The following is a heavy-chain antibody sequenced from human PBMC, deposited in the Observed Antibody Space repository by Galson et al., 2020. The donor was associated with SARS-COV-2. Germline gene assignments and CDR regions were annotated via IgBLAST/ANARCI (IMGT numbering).Heavy chain of an antibody. CDR1: GGSISSSNW. V-gene: IGHV4-4*02. CDR2: IYHSGST. D-gene: IGHD2-2*01. J-gene: IGHJ6*03. CDR3: ARTGNCSSTSCLYYYYYMDV. Sequence: SETLSLTCAVSGGSISSSNWWSWVRQPPGKGLEWIGEIYHSGSTNYNPSLKSRVTISVDKSKNQFSLKLSSVTAADTAVYYCARTGNCSSTSCLYYYYYMDVWGKGTTVTVSS.